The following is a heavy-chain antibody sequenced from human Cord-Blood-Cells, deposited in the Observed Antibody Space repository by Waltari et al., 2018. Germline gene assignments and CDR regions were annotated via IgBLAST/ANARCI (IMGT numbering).Heavy chain of an antibody. CDR3: ARGGGISSSWWWGY. J-gene: IGHJ4*02. CDR2: INHSGST. CDR1: GGSFSGYY. V-gene: IGHV4-34*01. Sequence: QVQLQQWGAGLLKPSETLSPTCAVYGGSFSGYYWSWLRQPPGKGLEWIGEINHSGSTNYNPSLKSRVTISVDTSKNQFSRKLSAVTAADTAVYYCARGGGISSSWWWGYWGQGTLVTVSS. D-gene: IGHD6-13*01.